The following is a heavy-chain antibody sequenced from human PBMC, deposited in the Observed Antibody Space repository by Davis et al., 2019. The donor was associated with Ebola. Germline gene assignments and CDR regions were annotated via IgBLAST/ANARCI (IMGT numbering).Heavy chain of an antibody. CDR3: ARVPHDYGPLSGAFDI. Sequence: PSETLSLTCTVSGGSISSYYWSWIRQPPGKGLEWIGYIYYSGSTNYNPSLKSRVTISVDTSKNQFSLKLSSVTAADTAVYYCARVPHDYGPLSGAFDIWGQGTMVTVSS. V-gene: IGHV4-59*01. D-gene: IGHD4-17*01. CDR1: GGSISSYY. CDR2: IYYSGST. J-gene: IGHJ3*02.